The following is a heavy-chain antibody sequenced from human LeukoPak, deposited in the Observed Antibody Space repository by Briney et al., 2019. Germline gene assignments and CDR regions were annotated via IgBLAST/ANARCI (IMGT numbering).Heavy chain of an antibody. CDR3: ARDRLEVGATRVPHVYWFDR. D-gene: IGHD1-26*01. V-gene: IGHV3-23*01. J-gene: IGHJ5*02. Sequence: GGSLRLSCAASGFTFSSYAMSWVRQAPGKGLEWVSAISGSGGSTYYADSVKGRFTISRDNAKNTLYLQMNSLRAEDTAVYYCARDRLEVGATRVPHVYWFDRWGQGTMVSDSS. CDR1: GFTFSSYA. CDR2: ISGSGGST.